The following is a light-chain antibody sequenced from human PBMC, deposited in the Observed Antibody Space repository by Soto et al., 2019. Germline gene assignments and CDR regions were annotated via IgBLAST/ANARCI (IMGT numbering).Light chain of an antibody. J-gene: IGKJ3*01. CDR3: QQRSNWPRFT. CDR2: GAS. V-gene: IGKV3-15*01. Sequence: EIVMTQSPATLSVSPGERATLSCRASQSVNSNLAWYQQKPGQAPRLLIYGASTRAAGIPARFSGSGSGTEFSLTISSLEPEDFAVYYCQQRSNWPRFTFGPGTKVDIK. CDR1: QSVNSN.